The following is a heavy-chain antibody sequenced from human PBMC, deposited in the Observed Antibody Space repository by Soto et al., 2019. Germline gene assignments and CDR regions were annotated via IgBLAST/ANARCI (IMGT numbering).Heavy chain of an antibody. Sequence: QVQLQESGPGLVKPSQTLSLTCTVSGGSISSGDYSWSWIRQPPGKGLEWIGYIYYSGSTYYNPSHKSRVTISVHTTKNQFSLKLSSVTAADTAVYYCARGIVGIAVDGTDPDNDWFDPWGQGTLVTVSS. J-gene: IGHJ5*02. V-gene: IGHV4-30-4*01. CDR2: IYYSGST. CDR3: ARGIVGIAVDGTDPDNDWFDP. D-gene: IGHD6-19*01. CDR1: GGSISSGDYS.